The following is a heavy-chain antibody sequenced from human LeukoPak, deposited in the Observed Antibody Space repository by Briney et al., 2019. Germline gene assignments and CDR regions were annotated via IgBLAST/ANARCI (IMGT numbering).Heavy chain of an antibody. Sequence: TSETLSLTCAVFGGSFSGYQWSWIRQPPGKGLEWSGEITHSGSTNYNPSLKSRVTISLDTSKRHFSLKLNSVTAADTAVYYCARGRIPVDGSPSSVYYYYRRWFDSWGQGTLVTVSS. CDR3: ARGRIPVDGSPSSVYYYYRRWFDS. CDR1: GGSFSGYQ. J-gene: IGHJ5*01. V-gene: IGHV4-34*01. D-gene: IGHD3-22*01. CDR2: ITHSGST.